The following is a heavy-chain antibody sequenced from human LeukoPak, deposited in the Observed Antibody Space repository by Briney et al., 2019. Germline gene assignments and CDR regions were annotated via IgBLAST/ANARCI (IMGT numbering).Heavy chain of an antibody. D-gene: IGHD1-26*01. CDR1: GFTFSSYW. CDR2: ISGSGSST. Sequence: PGGSLRLSCAASGFTFSSYWMHWVRQPPGKGLEWVSAISGSGSSTYYADSVKGRFTISRDNSKNTLYLQMNSLRAEDTAVYYCAKDKGWGYSAYDCYGMDVWGQGTTVTVSS. J-gene: IGHJ6*02. V-gene: IGHV3-23*01. CDR3: AKDKGWGYSAYDCYGMDV.